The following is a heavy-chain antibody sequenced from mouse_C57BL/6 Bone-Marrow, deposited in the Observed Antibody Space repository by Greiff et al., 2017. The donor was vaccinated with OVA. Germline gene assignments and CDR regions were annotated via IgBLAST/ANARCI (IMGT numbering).Heavy chain of an antibody. V-gene: IGHV1-74*01. CDR2: IHPSDSDT. CDR1: GYTFTSYW. J-gene: IGHJ1*03. D-gene: IGHD1-1*01. Sequence: VQLQQPGAELVKPGASVKVSCKASGYTFTSYWMHWVKQRPGQGLEWIGRIHPSDSDTNYNQKFKGKATLTVVKSSSTAYLQLSSLTSEDAAVYYCAIRAPGYYGSSWGYFDVWGTGTTVTVSS. CDR3: AIRAPGYYGSSWGYFDV.